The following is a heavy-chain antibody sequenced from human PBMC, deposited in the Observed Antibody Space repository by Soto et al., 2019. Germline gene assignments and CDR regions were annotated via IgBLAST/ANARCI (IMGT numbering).Heavy chain of an antibody. CDR1: GGSISSYY. V-gene: IGHV4-59*01. CDR3: ARFNWYFDL. CDR2: IYYRGST. Sequence: QVQLQESGPGLVKPSETLSLTCTVSGGSISSYYWSWIRQPPGKGLEWIGSIYYRGSTNYNPSLKSRVTIAVDTSKNQFSLKLSSVTAADTAMYYCARFNWYFDLWGRGTLVTVSS. J-gene: IGHJ2*01.